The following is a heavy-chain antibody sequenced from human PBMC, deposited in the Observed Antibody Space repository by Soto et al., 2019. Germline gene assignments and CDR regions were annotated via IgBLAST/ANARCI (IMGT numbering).Heavy chain of an antibody. J-gene: IGHJ3*02. CDR2: LYYGETT. CDR1: GGSISSYY. Sequence: SETLSLTCSVSGGSISSYYWSWLRQPPGKGLDWIGFLYYGETTNYNPSLKSRVTISVDWSKNHFSLKLNSVTAADTAVYFCGREYQYITPLAAFDIGGKGQLVT. V-gene: IGHV4-59*01. CDR3: GREYQYITPLAAFDI. D-gene: IGHD1-20*01.